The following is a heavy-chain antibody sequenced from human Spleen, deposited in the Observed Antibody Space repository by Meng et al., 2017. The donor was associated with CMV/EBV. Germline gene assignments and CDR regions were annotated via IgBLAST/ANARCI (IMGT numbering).Heavy chain of an antibody. CDR1: GFTFSSYS. CDR2: IKSKTDGGTT. V-gene: IGHV3-15*01. Sequence: ESLKISCAASGFTFSSYSMNWVRQAPGKGLEWVGRIKSKTDGGTTDYAAPVKGRFTISRDDSKNTLYLQMNSLKTEDTAVYYCTTLRGYSFIYWGQGTLVTVSS. J-gene: IGHJ4*02. CDR3: TTLRGYSFIY. D-gene: IGHD5-18*01.